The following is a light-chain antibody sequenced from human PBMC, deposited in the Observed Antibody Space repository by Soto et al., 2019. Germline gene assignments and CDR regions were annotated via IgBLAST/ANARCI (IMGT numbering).Light chain of an antibody. CDR3: QQSYTPPHT. V-gene: IGKV1-39*01. Sequence: DIQITQSPPSLSASVGDRVTITCRSSQSISTYLNWDQQKPGKAPQLLMHDASTLESGVPLRFSGSGSGTDFTLSISSLQPEDFATYFCQQSYTPPHTFGPGTKLEIK. CDR2: DAS. CDR1: QSISTY. J-gene: IGKJ2*01.